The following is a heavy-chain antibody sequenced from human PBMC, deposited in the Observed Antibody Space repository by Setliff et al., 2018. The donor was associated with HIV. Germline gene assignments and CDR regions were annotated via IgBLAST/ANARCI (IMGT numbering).Heavy chain of an antibody. Sequence: PGGSLRLSCTASGFTFGDYAMSGVRQAPGKGREWVAFIRSKGYGGTTEYAASVKGRFTISRDDSKRITYLQMNSLKTDDTAVYYCARDPGIVVVPAVRSDVWGQGTMVTVSS. V-gene: IGHV3-49*04. D-gene: IGHD2-2*01. CDR3: ARDPGIVVVPAVRSDV. J-gene: IGHJ3*01. CDR1: GFTFGDYA. CDR2: IRSKGYGGTT.